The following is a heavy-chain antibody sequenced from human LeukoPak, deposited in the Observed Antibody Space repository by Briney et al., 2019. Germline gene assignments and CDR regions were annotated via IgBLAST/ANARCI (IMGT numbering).Heavy chain of an antibody. CDR1: GGSISSGGYY. CDR2: IYYTGTT. CDR3: ARQPAADPHTRYFFDY. Sequence: SQTLSLTCTVSGGSISSGGYYWSWIRQHPGKGLEWIAYIYYTGTTNYNPSLKSRLSISVDSSKNQFSLNLSSVTAADTAVYYCARQPAADPHTRYFFDYWGQGTLVSVSS. J-gene: IGHJ4*02. V-gene: IGHV4-31*03. D-gene: IGHD6-25*01.